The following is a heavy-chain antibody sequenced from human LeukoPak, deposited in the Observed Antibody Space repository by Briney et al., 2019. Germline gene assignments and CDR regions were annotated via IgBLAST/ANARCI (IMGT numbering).Heavy chain of an antibody. CDR1: GFTFSSYW. CDR2: IKQDGSEK. Sequence: PGGSLRLSCAASGFTFSSYWMSWVRQAPGKGLEWVANIKQDGSEKYYVDSVKGRFTISRDSAKNSLYLQMNSLRAEDTAVYYCARDIFSPYYYDSSGHGDYWGQGTLVTVSS. V-gene: IGHV3-7*01. J-gene: IGHJ4*02. CDR3: ARDIFSPYYYDSSGHGDY. D-gene: IGHD3-22*01.